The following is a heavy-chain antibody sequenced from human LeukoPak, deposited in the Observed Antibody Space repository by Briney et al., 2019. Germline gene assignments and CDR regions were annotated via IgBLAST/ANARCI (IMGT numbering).Heavy chain of an antibody. Sequence: GGSLGLSCAASGFTFSSYWMHWVRQAPGKGLVWVSRINSDGSSTSYADSVKGRFTISRDNAKNTLYLQMNSLRAEDTAVYYCAREGYSYAFDYWGQGTLVTVSS. D-gene: IGHD5-18*01. CDR3: AREGYSYAFDY. V-gene: IGHV3-74*01. CDR1: GFTFSSYW. CDR2: INSDGSST. J-gene: IGHJ4*02.